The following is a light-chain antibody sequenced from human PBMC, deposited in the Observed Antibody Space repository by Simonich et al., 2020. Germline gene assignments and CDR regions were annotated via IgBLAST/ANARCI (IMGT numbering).Light chain of an antibody. CDR1: SGDGGGYNY. CDR2: DVS. J-gene: IGLJ2*01. CDR3: SSYTSSSTPVV. V-gene: IGLV2-14*03. Sequence: QSALTQPPSASGSPGQSSTISCTGTSGDGGGYNYVSWYQQNPGKAPKLMIYDVSNRPSGVSNRFSGSKSGNTASLTISGLQAEDEADYYCSSYTSSSTPVVFGGGTKLTVL.